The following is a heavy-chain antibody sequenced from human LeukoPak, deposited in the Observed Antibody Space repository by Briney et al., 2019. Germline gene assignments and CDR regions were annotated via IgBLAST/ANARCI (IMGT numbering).Heavy chain of an antibody. CDR3: AKARSVVYSYGKQDY. J-gene: IGHJ4*02. Sequence: PGGSLRLSCAASGFTFSSYAMNWVRQAPGKGLEWVSAITASGGNTYYADSVKGRFTISRDNSKNTLYLQMNSLRAEDTAVYYCAKARSVVYSYGKQDYWSQGTLVTVSA. CDR2: ITASGGNT. D-gene: IGHD5-18*01. V-gene: IGHV3-23*01. CDR1: GFTFSSYA.